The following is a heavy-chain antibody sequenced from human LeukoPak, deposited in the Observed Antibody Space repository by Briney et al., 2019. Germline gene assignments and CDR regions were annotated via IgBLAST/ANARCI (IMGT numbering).Heavy chain of an antibody. CDR3: ARDQYYYDSSGYYYYYYGMDV. CDR1: GGSLSSYY. CDR2: IYYSGST. Sequence: PSETLSLTCTVSGGSLSSYYWSWLRQPPGKGLEWIGYIYYSGSTNYNPSLKSRVTISVDTSKNQFSLKLSSVTAADTAVYYCARDQYYYDSSGYYYYYYGMDVWGQGTTVTVSS. J-gene: IGHJ6*02. V-gene: IGHV4-59*01. D-gene: IGHD3-22*01.